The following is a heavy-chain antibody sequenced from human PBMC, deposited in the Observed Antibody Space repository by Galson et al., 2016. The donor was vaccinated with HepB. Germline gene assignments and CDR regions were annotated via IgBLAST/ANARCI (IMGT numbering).Heavy chain of an antibody. V-gene: IGHV3-53*01. CDR3: ARGGPHNNYFDY. J-gene: IGHJ4*02. CDR2: IHSGGGA. D-gene: IGHD1-1*01. Sequence: SLRLSCAASGFTVSSNYMNWVRQPPRKGLEWVSFIHSGGGAYYTHSVKGRFTISTDNSKNTLYLQMNSLRAEDTAIYYCARGGPHNNYFDYWGQGTLVTVSS. CDR1: GFTVSSNY.